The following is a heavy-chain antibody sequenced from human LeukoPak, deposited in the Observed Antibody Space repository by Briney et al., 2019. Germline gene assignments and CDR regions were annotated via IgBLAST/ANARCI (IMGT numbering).Heavy chain of an antibody. CDR3: AKDCEGCVMTFDN. V-gene: IGHV3-23*01. CDR2: ISGGGTKT. CDR1: GFTFSSYG. Sequence: GGSLRLSCAASGFTFSSYGMGWVREAPGKGLEEVSSISGGGTKTYYADSVKGRFRISRDNSKNPLYAQMNSLRAEDTAVSYCAKDCEGCVMTFDNWGPGTPVTVSS. D-gene: IGHD3-22*01. J-gene: IGHJ4*01.